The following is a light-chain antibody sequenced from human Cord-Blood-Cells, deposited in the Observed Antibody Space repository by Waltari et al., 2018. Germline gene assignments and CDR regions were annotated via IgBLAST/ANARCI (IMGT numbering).Light chain of an antibody. CDR1: SRDVGGYNY. V-gene: IGLV2-14*03. CDR2: DVS. Sequence: QPALTQPASVSGSPGQSITISCTGTSRDVGGYNYVSWYQQHPGKAPKLMIYDVSNRPSGVSNRFSGSKSGNTASLTISGLQAEDEADYYCSSYTSSSTWVFGGGTKLTVL. CDR3: SSYTSSSTWV. J-gene: IGLJ3*02.